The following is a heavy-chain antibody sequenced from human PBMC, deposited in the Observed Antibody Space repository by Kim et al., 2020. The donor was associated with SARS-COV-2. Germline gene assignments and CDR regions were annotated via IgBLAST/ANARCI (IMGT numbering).Heavy chain of an antibody. CDR3: AKDLITGTTY. Sequence: GGSLRLSCAASGFTFSDYAMNWLRQAPGKGLEWVSTINYSGGRTHYADPGKGRFTISRDNSKNTLYLQMNSLRAEDTALYYCAKDLITGTTYWGQGTLVTVSS. V-gene: IGHV3-23*01. J-gene: IGHJ4*02. D-gene: IGHD1-20*01. CDR1: GFTFSDYA. CDR2: INYSGGRT.